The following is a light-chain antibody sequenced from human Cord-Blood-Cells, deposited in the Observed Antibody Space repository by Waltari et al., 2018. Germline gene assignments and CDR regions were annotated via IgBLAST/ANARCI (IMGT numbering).Light chain of an antibody. Sequence: DIQLTQSPSSLSASVGDRVTITCRASQSISSYLNWYQQKPGKAPKLLIYAASSLQSGVASRVSGSRSGTDFTLTISSLQREDVATYYWQQSYSTPRTFDQGTKVEIK. CDR1: QSISSY. CDR3: QQSYSTPRT. CDR2: AAS. J-gene: IGKJ1*01. V-gene: IGKV1-39*01.